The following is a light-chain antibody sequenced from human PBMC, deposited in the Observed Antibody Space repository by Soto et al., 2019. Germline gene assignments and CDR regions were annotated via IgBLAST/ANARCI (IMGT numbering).Light chain of an antibody. CDR3: QQRGDWPPIT. CDR1: QSVSTF. Sequence: IVLPQSPATLSLPPGESAPLSCRASQSVSTFLAWYQKKPGQPPRLLIYDASNRTTGIPARFSGSGSGTDFTLTITSLEPEDSAVYYCQQRGDWPPITFGQGTRLEIK. V-gene: IGKV3-11*01. CDR2: DAS. J-gene: IGKJ5*01.